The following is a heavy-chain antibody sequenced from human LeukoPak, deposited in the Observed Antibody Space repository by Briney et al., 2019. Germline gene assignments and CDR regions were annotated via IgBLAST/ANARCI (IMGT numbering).Heavy chain of an antibody. V-gene: IGHV3-48*03. CDR2: ISSSGSTI. Sequence: PAGSLRLSCAASGFTFSSYEMNWVRQAPGKGLEWVSYISSSGSTIYYADSVKGRFTISRDNAKNSLDLQMNSLRAEDTAVYYCARVRAASDYWGQGTLVTVSS. D-gene: IGHD5-18*01. CDR3: ARVRAASDY. J-gene: IGHJ4*02. CDR1: GFTFSSYE.